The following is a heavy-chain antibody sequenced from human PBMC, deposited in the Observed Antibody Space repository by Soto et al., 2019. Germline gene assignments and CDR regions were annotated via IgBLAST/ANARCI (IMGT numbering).Heavy chain of an antibody. V-gene: IGHV3-21*01. CDR1: GFTFSTYS. D-gene: IGHD3-10*01. CDR2: ISSSGSYI. Sequence: EVQLVESGGGLVKPGGSLRLSCAASGFTFSTYSMNWVRQAPGKGLEWVSSISSSGSYIYYADSVKGRFTISRDNPTNSLYLHMNSLRAEDTAVDYCAREHEYYYGSGDPPDYWGKGTLVTVSS. J-gene: IGHJ4*02. CDR3: AREHEYYYGSGDPPDY.